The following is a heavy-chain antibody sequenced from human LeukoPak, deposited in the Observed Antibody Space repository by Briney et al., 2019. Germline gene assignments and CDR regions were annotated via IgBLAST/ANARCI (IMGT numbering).Heavy chain of an antibody. CDR3: AKWSGWSLYYFDY. V-gene: IGHV3-23*01. Sequence: GGSLGLSCAASGFTFSSYAMSWVRQAPGKGLEWVSAISGSGGSTYYADSVKGRFTISRDNSKNTLYLQMNSLRAEDTAVYYCAKWSGWSLYYFDYWGQGTLVTVSS. D-gene: IGHD6-19*01. CDR1: GFTFSSYA. J-gene: IGHJ4*02. CDR2: ISGSGGST.